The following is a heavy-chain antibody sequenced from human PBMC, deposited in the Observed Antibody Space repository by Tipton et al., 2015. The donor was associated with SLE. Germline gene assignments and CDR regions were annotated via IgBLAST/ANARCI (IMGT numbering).Heavy chain of an antibody. CDR2: ISAYNGNT. CDR1: GYSFADYD. V-gene: IGHV1-18*01. J-gene: IGHJ4*02. D-gene: IGHD6-13*01. Sequence: QLVQSGAEVRKPGASVRVSCKTSGYSFADYDITWVRQAPGQRLEWMGWISAYNGNTNYAQNLQCRVSMTTDTSTTTAYMELRNLRSDDTAVYYCATQPPYSGTWYFDYWGQGTLVTVSS. CDR3: ATQPPYSGTWYFDY.